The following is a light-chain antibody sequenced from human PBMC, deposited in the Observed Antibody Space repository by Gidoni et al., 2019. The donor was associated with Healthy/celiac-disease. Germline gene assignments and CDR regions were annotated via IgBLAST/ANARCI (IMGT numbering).Light chain of an antibody. V-gene: IGLV1-40*01. CDR1: SSNIGAGYD. CDR3: QSYDSSLSGYWV. J-gene: IGLJ3*02. CDR2: GNS. Sequence: QSVLTQPPSVSGAPGQRVTISCTGSSSNIGAGYDVHWYQPLPGTAPNLLIYGNSNRPSGVPDRFSGSKSGTSASLAITGLQAEDEADYYCQSYDSSLSGYWVFGGGTKLTVL.